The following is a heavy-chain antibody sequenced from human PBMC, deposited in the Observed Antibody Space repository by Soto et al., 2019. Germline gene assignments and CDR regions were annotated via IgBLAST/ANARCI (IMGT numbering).Heavy chain of an antibody. CDR3: VTDYMRGRDD. J-gene: IGHJ4*02. CDR1: GYSFISYG. Sequence: ASVKVSCKASGYSFISYGIHWVRQAPGLRPEWMGWINAGPGDTEYSQRFQDRVTITRDTSASTVYMEMRSLKVEDTAVYYCVTDYMRGRDDWGQGTSVTVSS. V-gene: IGHV1-3*01. D-gene: IGHD4-4*01. CDR2: INAGPGDT.